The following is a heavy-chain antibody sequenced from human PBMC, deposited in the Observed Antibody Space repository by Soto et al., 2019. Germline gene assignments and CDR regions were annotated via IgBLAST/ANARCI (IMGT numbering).Heavy chain of an antibody. Sequence: QVQLVQSGAEVKKPGASVQVSCKASGYTFTSYYTHWVRQAPGKGLEWMGIINPSSGYTSDAQKDQGGVTMTSDTAARTVYMELSSLRSEDTAVYYCARARNYFASWGQGTLVTVSS. V-gene: IGHV1-46*01. CDR2: INPSSGYT. CDR1: GYTFTSYY. CDR3: ARARNYFAS. J-gene: IGHJ4*02.